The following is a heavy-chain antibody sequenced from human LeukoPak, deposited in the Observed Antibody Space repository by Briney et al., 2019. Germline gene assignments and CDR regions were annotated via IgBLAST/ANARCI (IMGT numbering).Heavy chain of an antibody. V-gene: IGHV3-7*03. CDR3: ARKAYGLDV. CDR2: IKQDGSEK. Sequence: GGSLRLSCAPSGFTFSSYWMSWVRRAPGKGLEWVANIKQDGSEKYYVDSVKGRFTISRDNAKNSLYLQMNSLRAEDTAVYYCARKAYGLDVWGKGTTVTVSS. CDR1: GFTFSSYW. J-gene: IGHJ6*04.